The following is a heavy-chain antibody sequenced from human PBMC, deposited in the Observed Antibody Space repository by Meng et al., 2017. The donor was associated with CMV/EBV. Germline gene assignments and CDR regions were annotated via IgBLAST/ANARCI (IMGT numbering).Heavy chain of an antibody. J-gene: IGHJ6*02. CDR3: AGWDIVTTFRKDYYYYGMDV. V-gene: IGHV3-53*01. Sequence: GESLKISCAASGFTISSNYMTWVRQAPGKGLEWVSLIYSGGSTYYADSVKGRFTISRDNSKNTLFLQMNSLRAEDTAVYYCAGWDIVTTFRKDYYYYGMDVWGQGTTVTVSS. D-gene: IGHD5-12*01. CDR2: IYSGGST. CDR1: GFTISSNY.